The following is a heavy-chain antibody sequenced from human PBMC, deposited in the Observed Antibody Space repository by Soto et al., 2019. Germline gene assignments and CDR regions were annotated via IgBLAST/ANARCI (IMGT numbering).Heavy chain of an antibody. D-gene: IGHD4-17*01. J-gene: IGHJ6*02. Sequence: NPSETLSLTCTVSGGSISSSSYYWGWIRQPPGKGLEWIGSIYYSGSTYYNPSLKSRVTISVDTSKNQFSLKLSSVTAADTAVYYCRVWDGDASFYYYYGMDVWGQGTTVT. CDR3: RVWDGDASFYYYYGMDV. CDR1: GGSISSSSYY. CDR2: IYYSGST. V-gene: IGHV4-39*01.